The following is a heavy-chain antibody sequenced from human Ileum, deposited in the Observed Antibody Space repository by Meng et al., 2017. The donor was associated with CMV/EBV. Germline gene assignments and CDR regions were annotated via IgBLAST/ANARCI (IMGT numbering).Heavy chain of an antibody. Sequence: QITLKASGPTLVKPTQTLTLTFTFSGFSFSTRGVGVGWIRQPPGKALEWLALIYWDEDKGYSPSLKRRLTITKDTSKNQVVLTMTNVDPVDTATYFCARSLYYSSYYFDYWGQGTLVTVSS. CDR3: ARSLYYSSYYFDY. J-gene: IGHJ4*02. CDR2: IYWDEDK. CDR1: GFSFSTRGVG. D-gene: IGHD3-16*01. V-gene: IGHV2-5*02.